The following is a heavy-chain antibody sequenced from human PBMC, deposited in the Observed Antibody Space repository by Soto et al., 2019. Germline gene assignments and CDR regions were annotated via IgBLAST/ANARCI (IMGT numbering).Heavy chain of an antibody. CDR1: RFTFSNYV. CDR3: AKRVTDSNAFDI. Sequence: GGSLRLSCAASRFTFSNYVMSWVRQAPGKGLEWVSTISDSSGSTFYADSVKGRFTISRDNSKNTLYLQMNSLRAEDTAVYYCAKRVTDSNAFDIWGQGTMVTVSS. J-gene: IGHJ3*02. CDR2: ISDSSGST. V-gene: IGHV3-23*01. D-gene: IGHD5-18*01.